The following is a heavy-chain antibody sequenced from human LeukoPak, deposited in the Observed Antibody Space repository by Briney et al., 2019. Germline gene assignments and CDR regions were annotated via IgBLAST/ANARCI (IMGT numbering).Heavy chain of an antibody. CDR2: ISGSGGST. Sequence: GGSLRLSCAASGFTFSSYAMSWVRQAPGKGLEWVSAISGSGGSTYYADSVKGRFTISRDNSKNTLYLQMNSLRAEDTAVYYCAKPLGYCSSTSCYRRLFDYWGQETLVTVSS. CDR1: GFTFSSYA. V-gene: IGHV3-23*01. D-gene: IGHD2-2*02. CDR3: AKPLGYCSSTSCYRRLFDY. J-gene: IGHJ4*02.